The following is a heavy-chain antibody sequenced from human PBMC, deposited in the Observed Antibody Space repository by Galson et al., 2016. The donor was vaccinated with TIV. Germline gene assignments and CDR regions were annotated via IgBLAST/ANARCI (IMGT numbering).Heavy chain of an antibody. CDR2: IIPLFRTT. V-gene: IGHV1-69*06. D-gene: IGHD5-18*01. CDR3: ATDRNTAFGTYHYYYGMDV. CDR1: GGTFSSYV. J-gene: IGHJ6*02. Sequence: SVKVSCKASGGTFSSYVFNWVRLAPGQGLEWMGGIIPLFRTTNYAQKFQGRVTITADKSTSTAYMELNSLKYGDTAVYDCATDRNTAFGTYHYYYGMDVWGQGTTVIVSS.